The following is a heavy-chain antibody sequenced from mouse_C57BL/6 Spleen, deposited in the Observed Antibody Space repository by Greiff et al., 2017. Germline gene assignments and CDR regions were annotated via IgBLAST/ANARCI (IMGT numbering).Heavy chain of an antibody. CDR2: ISYDGSN. CDR1: GYSITSGYY. V-gene: IGHV3-6*01. CDR3: ARGGGYY. J-gene: IGHJ4*01. Sequence: VQLKESGPGLVKPSQSLSLTCSVTGYSITSGYYWNWIRQFPGIKLEWMGYISYDGSNNYNPSLKNRISITRDTSKNQFFLKLNSVTTEDTATYYCARGGGYYWGQGTSVTVSS.